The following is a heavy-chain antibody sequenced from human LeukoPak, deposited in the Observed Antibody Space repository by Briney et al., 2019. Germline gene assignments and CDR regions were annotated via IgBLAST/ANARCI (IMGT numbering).Heavy chain of an antibody. Sequence: GTLSLTCAVSGGSISSSNWWSWVRQAPGKGLEWVSGISGSGDNTYYADSVKGRFTISRDNSKNTLYVQVNGLGTEDTAAYYCAKGSYYDSSGSFYFDYWGQGTLVTVSS. CDR3: AKGSYYDSSGSFYFDY. J-gene: IGHJ4*02. D-gene: IGHD3-22*01. CDR2: ISGSGDNT. CDR1: GGSISSSN. V-gene: IGHV3-23*01.